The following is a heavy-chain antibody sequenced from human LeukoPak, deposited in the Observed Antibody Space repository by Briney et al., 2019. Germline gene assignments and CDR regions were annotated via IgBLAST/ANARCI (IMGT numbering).Heavy chain of an antibody. CDR1: GGSISSSSYY. J-gene: IGHJ5*02. V-gene: IGHV4-39*02. Sequence: SETLSLTCTVSGGSISSSSYYWGWIRQPPGKGLEWIGSIYYSGSTYYNPSHKSRVTISVDTSKNQFSLKLSSVTAADTAVYYCARERTGWFDPWGQGTLVTVSS. CDR2: IYYSGST. CDR3: ARERTGWFDP.